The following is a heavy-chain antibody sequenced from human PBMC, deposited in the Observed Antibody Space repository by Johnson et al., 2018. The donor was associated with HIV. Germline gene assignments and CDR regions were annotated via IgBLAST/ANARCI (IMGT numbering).Heavy chain of an antibody. CDR3: ARGTITMIRGVIGLDL. Sequence: EVQLMESGGGLVQPGGSLRLSCAASGFTVSSNYMSWVRQAPGKGLEWVSVIYGGDRTFYADSVRGRFTISGDTSKNTLHLQMNSLTAEDTALYYCARGTITMIRGVIGLDLWGQGTMVSVSS. V-gene: IGHV3-66*01. J-gene: IGHJ3*01. CDR1: GFTVSSNY. CDR2: IYGGDRT. D-gene: IGHD3-10*01.